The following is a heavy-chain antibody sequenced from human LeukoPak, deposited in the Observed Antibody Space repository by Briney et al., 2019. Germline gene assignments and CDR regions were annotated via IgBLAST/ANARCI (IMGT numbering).Heavy chain of an antibody. CDR1: GGSFSGYY. V-gene: IGHV4-34*01. CDR2: INHSGST. D-gene: IGHD4-17*01. J-gene: IGHJ4*02. Sequence: PSETLSLTCAVYGGSFSGYYWSWIRQPPGKGLEWIGEINHSGSTNYNPSLKSRVTISVDTSKNQFSLKLGSVTAADTAVYYCARQKVIPVRTFDYWGQGTLVTVSS. CDR3: ARQKVIPVRTFDY.